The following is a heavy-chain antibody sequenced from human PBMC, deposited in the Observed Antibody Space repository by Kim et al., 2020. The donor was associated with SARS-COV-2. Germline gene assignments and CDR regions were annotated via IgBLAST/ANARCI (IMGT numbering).Heavy chain of an antibody. CDR1: GFTFSTYG. V-gene: IGHV3-30*18. J-gene: IGHJ6*02. CDR2: ISYDGSNK. D-gene: IGHD5-18*01. Sequence: GGSLRLSCAASGFTFSTYGMHWVRQAPGKGLEWVAVISYDGSNKYYVDSVKGRFTISRDNSKNTLYLQMNSLRAEDTAVYYCAKDRRIQLWSHYYYGMDVWGRGTTVTVSS. CDR3: AKDRRIQLWSHYYYGMDV.